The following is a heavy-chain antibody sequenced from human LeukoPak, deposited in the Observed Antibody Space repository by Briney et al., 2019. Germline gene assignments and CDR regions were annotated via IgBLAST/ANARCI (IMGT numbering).Heavy chain of an antibody. D-gene: IGHD5-24*01. J-gene: IGHJ4*02. V-gene: IGHV3-74*01. CDR2: INSDGTDK. CDR1: GFTFNTYW. Sequence: GGSLRVSCATSGFTFNTYWMHWVRQAPGKGLVWVSRINSDGTDKSYAESVKGRFTIPRDNAKNTLYLQMNSLRAEDTAMYFCARDGYNWVHFDYWGQGILVTVSS. CDR3: ARDGYNWVHFDY.